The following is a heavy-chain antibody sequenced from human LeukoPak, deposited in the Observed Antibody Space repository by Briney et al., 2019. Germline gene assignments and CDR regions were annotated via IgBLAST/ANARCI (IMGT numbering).Heavy chain of an antibody. Sequence: SETLSLTCTVSGGSISSYYWSWIRQPAGKGLEWIGRIYSSGSTNYNPSLKSRVTISLDTSKNQFSLKLSSVTAADTAVYYCARDFSSASWTYFYYYMDVWGKGTTVTVSS. CDR3: ARDFSSASWTYFYYYMDV. CDR1: GGSISSYY. J-gene: IGHJ6*03. D-gene: IGHD2-2*01. CDR2: IYSSGST. V-gene: IGHV4-4*07.